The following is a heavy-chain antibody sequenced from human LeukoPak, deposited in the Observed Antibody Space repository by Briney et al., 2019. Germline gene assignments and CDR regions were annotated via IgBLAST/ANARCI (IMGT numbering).Heavy chain of an antibody. CDR2: TYYSGST. D-gene: IGHD1-26*01. J-gene: IGHJ4*02. CDR3: ARGYSIDY. Sequence: SETLSLTCTVSGGSISSSSYYWGWIRQPPGKGLEWIGSTYYSGSTYYNPSLKSRVTISIDTSKNQFSLKLSSVTAADTAVYYCARGYSIDYWGQGTLVTVSS. V-gene: IGHV4-39*07. CDR1: GGSISSSSYY.